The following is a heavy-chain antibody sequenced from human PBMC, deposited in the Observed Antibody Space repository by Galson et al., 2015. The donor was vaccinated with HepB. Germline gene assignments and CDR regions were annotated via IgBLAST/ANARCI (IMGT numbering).Heavy chain of an antibody. CDR1: GYTFTSYA. Sequence: SVKVSCKASGYTFTSYAMHWVRQAPGQRLEWMGWINAGNGNTKYSQKFQGRVTITRDTSASTAYMELSSLRSEDTAVYYCARGGPTMIVVVYAWYFDLWGRGTLVTVSS. J-gene: IGHJ2*01. D-gene: IGHD3-22*01. V-gene: IGHV1-3*01. CDR3: ARGGPTMIVVVYAWYFDL. CDR2: INAGNGNT.